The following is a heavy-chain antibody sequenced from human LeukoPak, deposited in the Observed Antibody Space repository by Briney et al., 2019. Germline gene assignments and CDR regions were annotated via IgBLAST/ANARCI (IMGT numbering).Heavy chain of an antibody. CDR2: IYYSGST. Sequence: SETLPLTCTVSGGSISSYYWSWIRQPPGKGLEWIGYIYYSGSTNYNPSLKSRVTISVDTSKNQFSLKLSSVTAADTAVYYCARDLKSGYSYYGMDVWGQGTTVTVSS. CDR3: ARDLKSGYSYYGMDV. V-gene: IGHV4-59*01. CDR1: GGSISSYY. D-gene: IGHD3-10*01. J-gene: IGHJ6*02.